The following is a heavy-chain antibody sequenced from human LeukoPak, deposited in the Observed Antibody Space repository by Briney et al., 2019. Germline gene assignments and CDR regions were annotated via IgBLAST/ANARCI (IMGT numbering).Heavy chain of an antibody. J-gene: IGHJ4*02. CDR2: VDYSGYT. D-gene: IGHD1-26*01. CDR3: ARVYSGRYSHFDH. V-gene: IGHV4-59*02. Sequence: SETLSLTCTVSNDSVSSYYWSWVRQPPGKGLEWIGYVDYSGYTDYNPSLKSRVTISVDTSKNQFFLILSSVTAADTALYYCARVYSGRYSHFDHWGQGTLVTVSS. CDR1: NDSVSSYY.